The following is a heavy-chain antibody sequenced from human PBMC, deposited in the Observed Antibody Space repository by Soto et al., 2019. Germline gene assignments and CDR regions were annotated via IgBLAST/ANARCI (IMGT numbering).Heavy chain of an antibody. CDR1: GGSLSSSDSY. D-gene: IGHD1-1*01. Sequence: QLQLQESGPGLVKPSETLSLTCAVSGGSLSSSDSYWGWIRQPPGKGLEWIGSINDSGTTHYTTSLRSRVPISADTSKNQFSLKVNSVTATDTAVYYCARIGHGTTGTTLWGQGTLVVVSS. J-gene: IGHJ4*02. CDR2: INDSGTT. V-gene: IGHV4-39*01. CDR3: ARIGHGTTGTTL.